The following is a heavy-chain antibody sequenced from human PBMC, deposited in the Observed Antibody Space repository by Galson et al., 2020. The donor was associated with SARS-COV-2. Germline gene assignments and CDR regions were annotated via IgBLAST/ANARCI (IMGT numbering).Heavy chain of an antibody. Sequence: NSGGSLRPSCAASGFTFSSYSMNWVRQAPGKGLEWVSSISSSSSYIYYADSVKGRFTISRDNAKNSLYLQMNSLRAEDTAMYYCARPQYSYDSSSHRRVDAFDVWGQGTMVTVSS. V-gene: IGHV3-21*01. CDR2: ISSSSSYI. CDR3: ARPQYSYDSSSHRRVDAFDV. J-gene: IGHJ3*01. CDR1: GFTFSSYS. D-gene: IGHD3-22*01.